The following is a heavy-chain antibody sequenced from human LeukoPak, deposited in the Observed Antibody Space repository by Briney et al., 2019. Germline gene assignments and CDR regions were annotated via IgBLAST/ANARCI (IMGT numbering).Heavy chain of an antibody. J-gene: IGHJ4*02. Sequence: PGGSLRLSCAASGFTFSSYGMHWVRQAPGKGLEWVAVICYDGSNKYYADSVKGRFTISRDNSKNTLYLQMNSLRAEDTAVYYCARDHAWFGEFHPRHFDYWGQGTLVTVSS. CDR3: ARDHAWFGEFHPRHFDY. V-gene: IGHV3-33*01. CDR2: ICYDGSNK. D-gene: IGHD3-10*01. CDR1: GFTFSSYG.